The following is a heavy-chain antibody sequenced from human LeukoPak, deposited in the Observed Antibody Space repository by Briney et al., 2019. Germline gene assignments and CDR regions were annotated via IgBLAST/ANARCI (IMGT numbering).Heavy chain of an antibody. V-gene: IGHV1-46*01. Sequence: SVTVSCKASGYTFTNYYMQWVRQAPGQGLEWMGIINPSGGSTSYAQKFQGRVTMTRDTSTSTVYMELSSLRSEDTAVYFCARVDAEGSGVKDFDYWGQGALV. CDR2: INPSGGST. D-gene: IGHD3-10*01. CDR1: GYTFTNYY. CDR3: ARVDAEGSGVKDFDY. J-gene: IGHJ4*02.